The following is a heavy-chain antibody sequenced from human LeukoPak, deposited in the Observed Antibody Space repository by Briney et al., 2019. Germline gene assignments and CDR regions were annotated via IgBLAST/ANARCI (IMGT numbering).Heavy chain of an antibody. Sequence: GGSLRLSCAASGFTVSSNYMSWVRQAPGKGLEWVSVIYSGGSTYYADSVKGRFTISRDNSKNTLYLQMNSLRVEDTAVYYCARFKSLRYFDYWGQRTLVTVSS. CDR2: IYSGGST. J-gene: IGHJ4*02. CDR3: ARFKSLRYFDY. D-gene: IGHD3-9*01. CDR1: GFTVSSNY. V-gene: IGHV3-66*01.